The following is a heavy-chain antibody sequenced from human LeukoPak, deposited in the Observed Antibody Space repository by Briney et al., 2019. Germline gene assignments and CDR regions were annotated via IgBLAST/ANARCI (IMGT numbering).Heavy chain of an antibody. CDR1: GFTFSSYA. CDR2: ISGSGGST. V-gene: IGHV3-23*01. Sequence: PGGSLRLSCAASGFTFSSYAMSWVRQAPGKGLEWVSAISGSGGSTYYADSVKGRFTISRDNSKNTLYLQMNSLRGGDTAVYYCAKAPSLIVGATRCDYWGQGTLVTVSS. J-gene: IGHJ4*02. CDR3: AKAPSLIVGATRCDY. D-gene: IGHD1-26*01.